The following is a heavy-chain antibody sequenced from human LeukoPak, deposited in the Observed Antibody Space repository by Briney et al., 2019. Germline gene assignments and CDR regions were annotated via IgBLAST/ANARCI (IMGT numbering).Heavy chain of an antibody. CDR3: AKDSPDRITMASYGMDV. CDR1: GFTFSSYA. D-gene: IGHD3-10*01. Sequence: PGRSLRLSCAASGFTFSSYAMHWVRQAPGKGLVAVISYDGSNKYYADSVKGRFTISRDNSKNTLYLQMNSLRAEDTAVYYCAKDSPDRITMASYGMDVWGQGTTVTVSS. J-gene: IGHJ6*02. V-gene: IGHV3-30*01. CDR2: ISYDGSNK.